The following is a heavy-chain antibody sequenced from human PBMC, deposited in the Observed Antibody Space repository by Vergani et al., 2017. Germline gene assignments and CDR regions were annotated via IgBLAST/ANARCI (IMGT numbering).Heavy chain of an antibody. CDR3: ARGRSQLGVNWFDP. J-gene: IGHJ5*02. V-gene: IGHV4-34*01. Sequence: QVQLQQWGAGLLKPSETLSLTCAVYGGSFSGYYWSWIRQPPGKGLEWIGEINHSGSTNYNPSLKSRVTISVDTSKIQFSLKLSSVTAADTAVYYCARGRSQLGVNWFDPWGQGTLVTVSS. D-gene: IGHD1-1*01. CDR2: INHSGST. CDR1: GGSFSGYY.